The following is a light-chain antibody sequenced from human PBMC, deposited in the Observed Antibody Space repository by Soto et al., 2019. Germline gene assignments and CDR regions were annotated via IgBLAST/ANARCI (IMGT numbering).Light chain of an antibody. CDR3: LQLNSYTIT. CDR2: AAS. Sequence: DIQLTQSPSFLSASVGDRVTITCRASQGISSYLAWYQQKPGKAPKLLIYAASTLQSGVPSRFSGSGSGTEFTLIISSLQPEDFATYYCLQLNSYTITFGQGTRLEIK. V-gene: IGKV1-9*01. CDR1: QGISSY. J-gene: IGKJ5*01.